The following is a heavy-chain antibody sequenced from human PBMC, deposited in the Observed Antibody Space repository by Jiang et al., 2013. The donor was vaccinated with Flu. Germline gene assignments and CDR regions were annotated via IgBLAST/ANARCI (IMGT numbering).Heavy chain of an antibody. D-gene: IGHD3-22*01. Sequence: GLVKPSETLSLTCTVSGGSVSSGSYYWSWIRQPPGKGLEWIGYIYYSGSTNYNPSLKSRVTISVDTSKNQFSLKLSSVTAADTAVYYCARISAMMGVNWFDPWGQGTLVTVSS. J-gene: IGHJ5*02. CDR2: IYYSGST. CDR3: ARISAMMGVNWFDP. CDR1: GGSVSSGSYY. V-gene: IGHV4-61*01.